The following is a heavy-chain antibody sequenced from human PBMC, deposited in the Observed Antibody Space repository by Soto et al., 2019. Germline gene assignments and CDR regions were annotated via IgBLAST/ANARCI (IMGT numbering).Heavy chain of an antibody. CDR1: GFTFSSYS. Sequence: EVQLVESGGGLVQPGGSLRLSCAAPGFTFSSYSMNWVRQAPGKGLEWVSYISSSSSTIYYADSVKGRFTISRDNAKNSLYLQMNSLRAEDTAVYYCARDSLAAGIYFDYWGQGTLVTVSS. J-gene: IGHJ4*02. CDR3: ARDSLAAGIYFDY. V-gene: IGHV3-48*01. D-gene: IGHD6-13*01. CDR2: ISSSSSTI.